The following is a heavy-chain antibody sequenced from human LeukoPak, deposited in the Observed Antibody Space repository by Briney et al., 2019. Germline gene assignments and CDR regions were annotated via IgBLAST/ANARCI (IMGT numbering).Heavy chain of an antibody. J-gene: IGHJ4*02. V-gene: IGHV3-33*01. Sequence: GGSLRLSCAASGFTFSSYGMHWVRQAPGKGLEWVAVIWYDGSNKYYADSVKGRFTISRDNSKNTLYLQMNSLRAEDTAVYYCAREGHGSGSYLFDYWGQGTLVTVSS. D-gene: IGHD3-10*01. CDR2: IWYDGSNK. CDR1: GFTFSSYG. CDR3: AREGHGSGSYLFDY.